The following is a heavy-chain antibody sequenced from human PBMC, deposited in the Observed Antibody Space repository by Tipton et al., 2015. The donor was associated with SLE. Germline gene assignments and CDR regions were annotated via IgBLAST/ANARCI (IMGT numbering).Heavy chain of an antibody. Sequence: SLRLSCSASGFTFSNYGMHWVRQAPGKGLVWVSRISGDGSSTNYADSVKGRFTISRDNAKNTLRLQLDSLRAEDTAVYFCARASSSGYSPWGQGTTVTVTS. CDR3: ARASSSGYSP. CDR1: GFTFSNYG. V-gene: IGHV3-74*01. D-gene: IGHD3-22*01. CDR2: ISGDGSST. J-gene: IGHJ3*01.